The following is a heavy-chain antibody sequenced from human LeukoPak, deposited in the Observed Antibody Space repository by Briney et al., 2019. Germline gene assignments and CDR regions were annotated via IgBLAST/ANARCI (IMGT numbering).Heavy chain of an antibody. CDR1: GFTFSSYS. V-gene: IGHV3-48*01. Sequence: GGSLRLSCAASGFTFSSYSMNWVRQAPGKGLEWVSYISSSSSTIYYADSVKGRFTISRDNAKSSLYLQMNSLRAEDTAVYYCARDTRTGATTKFDYWGQGTLVTVSS. CDR3: ARDTRTGATTKFDY. CDR2: ISSSSSTI. D-gene: IGHD5-12*01. J-gene: IGHJ4*02.